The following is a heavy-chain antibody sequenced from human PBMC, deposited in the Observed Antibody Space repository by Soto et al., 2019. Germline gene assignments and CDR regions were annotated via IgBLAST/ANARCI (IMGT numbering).Heavy chain of an antibody. Sequence: ASVKGSCKASGRTFNNYAISWVRQAPGIGFEWLGVIIPIGGTPEHAQKFQGRVTISADESTNTAYMELSSLRSEDTAVYYCATNYYDGSGHYFIFEHWGQGTLVTVSS. CDR1: GRTFNNYA. CDR2: IIPIGGTP. V-gene: IGHV1-69*13. CDR3: ATNYYDGSGHYFIFEH. D-gene: IGHD3-22*01. J-gene: IGHJ4*02.